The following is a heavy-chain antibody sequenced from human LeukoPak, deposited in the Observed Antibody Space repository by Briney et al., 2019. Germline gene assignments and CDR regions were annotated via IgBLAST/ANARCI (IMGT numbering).Heavy chain of an antibody. CDR1: GYTFTSCG. V-gene: IGHV1-18*01. Sequence: GASVKVSCKASGYTFTSCGISWVRQAPGQGLEWMGWISAYNGNTNCAQKLQGRVTMTADTSTSTAYMELRSLRYDDTAVYYCARDFEYYDSSGYYQRGGYFDYWGQGTLVTVSS. J-gene: IGHJ4*02. CDR3: ARDFEYYDSSGYYQRGGYFDY. D-gene: IGHD3-22*01. CDR2: ISAYNGNT.